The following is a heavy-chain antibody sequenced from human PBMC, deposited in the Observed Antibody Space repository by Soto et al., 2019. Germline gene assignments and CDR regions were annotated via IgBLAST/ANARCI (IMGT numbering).Heavy chain of an antibody. J-gene: IGHJ6*02. CDR3: AKDGWKNYYDTSGYRYAMDV. CDR1: GFTFSTYA. V-gene: IGHV3-23*01. D-gene: IGHD3-22*01. CDR2: ISSGSGGAT. Sequence: EVQLLESGGGLVQPGGSLRLSCAASGFTFSTYAMSWVRQAPGKGLEWVSAISSGSGGATYYADSVKGRFTISRDNSKNTLYLRMNSLRAEDTALYYCAKDGWKNYYDTSGYRYAMDVWGQGTTVTVSS.